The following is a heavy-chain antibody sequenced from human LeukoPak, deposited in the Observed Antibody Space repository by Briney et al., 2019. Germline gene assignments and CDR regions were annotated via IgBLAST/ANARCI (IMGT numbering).Heavy chain of an antibody. Sequence: GGSXRLSCAASGFTFSSYWMSWVXQAPGKGLEWVANIKQDGSEKYYVDSVKGRFTISRDNAKNSLYLQMNSLRAEDTAVYYCARGLYYYGSGYETLYYFDYWGQGTLVTVSS. CDR1: GFTFSSYW. J-gene: IGHJ4*02. D-gene: IGHD3-10*01. V-gene: IGHV3-7*04. CDR3: ARGLYYYGSGYETLYYFDY. CDR2: IKQDGSEK.